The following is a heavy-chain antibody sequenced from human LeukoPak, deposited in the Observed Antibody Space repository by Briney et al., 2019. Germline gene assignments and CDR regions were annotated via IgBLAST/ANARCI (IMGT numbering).Heavy chain of an antibody. D-gene: IGHD3-16*02. CDR1: GFTFSSYA. CDR3: AKERRGENVWGSYRDAFDM. CDR2: ISGSGGST. Sequence: LGGSLRLSCAASGFTFSSYAMTWVRQAPGKGLEWVSGISGSGGSTYYADSVKGRFTISSDNSKNTLYLQMNSLRAEDTAVYYCAKERRGENVWGSYRDAFDMWGQGTLDTVSS. V-gene: IGHV3-23*01. J-gene: IGHJ3*02.